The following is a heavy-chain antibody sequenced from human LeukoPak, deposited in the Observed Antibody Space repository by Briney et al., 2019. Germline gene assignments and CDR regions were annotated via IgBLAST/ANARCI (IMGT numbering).Heavy chain of an antibody. CDR2: IRGDGYDT. J-gene: IGHJ4*02. CDR3: ASDRVLGSGSLDN. Sequence: GGSLRLSCAASGFSFSDFWMHWVRQTPGKGLVWVSRIRGDGYDTNYADSVEGRFTNSRDNARHTLYLQMNSLRADDTAVYYCASDRVLGSGSLDNWGQGTLVTVSS. V-gene: IGHV3-74*01. CDR1: GFSFSDFW. D-gene: IGHD3-10*01.